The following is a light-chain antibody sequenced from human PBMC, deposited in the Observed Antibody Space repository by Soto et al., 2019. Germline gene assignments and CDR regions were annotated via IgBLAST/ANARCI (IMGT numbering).Light chain of an antibody. V-gene: IGLV2-14*01. CDR2: DVN. J-gene: IGLJ2*01. CDR3: SSFTISRNTVI. CDR1: SSDVDGYNY. Sequence: QSVLTQPASVSGSPGQSITISCTGTSSDVDGYNYVSWYQYHPCKAPKLMIYDVNNRPSGVSNRFSGSKSGNTASLTISGLQAEDEADYYCSSFTISRNTVIFGGGTKLTVL.